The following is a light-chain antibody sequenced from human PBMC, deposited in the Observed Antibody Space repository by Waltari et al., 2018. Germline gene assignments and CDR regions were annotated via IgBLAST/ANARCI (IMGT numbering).Light chain of an antibody. CDR1: ASNIGNNV. CDR2: RGD. CDR3: AAWDDSLNGRWV. Sequence: QSVLTQPPSASGTPGQGVTISCSGGASNIGNNVVNWYQQVPGKAPKLLIYRGDRRPAGVPDRFSGCKVGTSASLAISGLQSEEEADYYCAAWDDSLNGRWVFGGGTKVTVL. J-gene: IGLJ3*02. V-gene: IGLV1-44*01.